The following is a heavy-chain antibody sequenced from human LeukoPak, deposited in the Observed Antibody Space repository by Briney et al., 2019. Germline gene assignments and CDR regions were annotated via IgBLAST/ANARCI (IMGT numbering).Heavy chain of an antibody. V-gene: IGHV1-69*13. CDR2: IIPIFGTA. D-gene: IGHD6-13*01. CDR1: GGTFSSYA. CDR3: ARTPSSGYSSSWFSFDP. Sequence: SVKVSCKASGGTFSSYAISWVRQAPGQGLEWMGGIIPIFGTANYAQKFQGRVTITADESTSTAYMELSSLRSEDTAVYYCARTPSSGYSSSWFSFDPWGQGTLVTVSS. J-gene: IGHJ5*02.